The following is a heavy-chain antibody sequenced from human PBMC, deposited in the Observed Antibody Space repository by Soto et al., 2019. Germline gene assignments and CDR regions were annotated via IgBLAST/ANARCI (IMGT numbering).Heavy chain of an antibody. CDR1: GGSIIIYY. J-gene: IGHJ4*02. Sequence: SYTPSLSCTVSGGSIIIYYWSWIRQPPGKGLEWIGYIYYSGSTNYNPSLKSRVTISVDTSKNQFSLKLSSVTAADTAVYYCARGNKPYYFDYWGQGTLVTVSS. V-gene: IGHV4-59*01. CDR3: ARGNKPYYFDY. CDR2: IYYSGST.